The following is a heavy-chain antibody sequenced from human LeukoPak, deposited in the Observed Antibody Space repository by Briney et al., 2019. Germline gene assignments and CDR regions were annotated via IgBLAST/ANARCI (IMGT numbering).Heavy chain of an antibody. CDR3: TRTPLPLRFLEWLSYYYYYYMDV. Sequence: GASVKVSCKASGYTFTSYGISWVRQAPGQGLEWMGWISAYNGNTNYAQKLQGRVTITTDTSTSTAYMELRSLRSDDTAVYYCTRTPLPLRFLEWLSYYYYYYMDVWGKGTTVTVSS. CDR2: ISAYNGNT. D-gene: IGHD3-3*01. V-gene: IGHV1-18*01. CDR1: GYTFTSYG. J-gene: IGHJ6*03.